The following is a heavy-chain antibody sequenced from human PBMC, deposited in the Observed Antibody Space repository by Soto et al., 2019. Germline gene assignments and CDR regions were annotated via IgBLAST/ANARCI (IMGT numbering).Heavy chain of an antibody. V-gene: IGHV3-23*01. Sequence: HPGGSLRLSCAASGFTFSSYAMSWVRQAPGKGLEWVSAISGSGGSTYYADSVKGRFTISRDNSKNTLYLQMNSLRAEDTAVYYCAKGGSEVYGDYCDYWGQGTLVTVSS. J-gene: IGHJ4*02. D-gene: IGHD4-17*01. CDR3: AKGGSEVYGDYCDY. CDR2: ISGSGGST. CDR1: GFTFSSYA.